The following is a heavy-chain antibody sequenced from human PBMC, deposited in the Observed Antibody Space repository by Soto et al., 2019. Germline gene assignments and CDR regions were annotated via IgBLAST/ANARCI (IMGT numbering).Heavy chain of an antibody. CDR3: AKEVPTNPLDS. J-gene: IGHJ5*01. D-gene: IGHD2-2*01. Sequence: SETLSLTCTVSGGSIGGYYWGWIRQPPGKGLEWIGYIYYSGSSKYNPSLKSRVAMSADTSKNQLALKLRSVTAADTAVYYCAKEVPTNPLDSWGHGTLVTVSS. CDR1: GGSIGGYY. V-gene: IGHV4-59*01. CDR2: IYYSGSS.